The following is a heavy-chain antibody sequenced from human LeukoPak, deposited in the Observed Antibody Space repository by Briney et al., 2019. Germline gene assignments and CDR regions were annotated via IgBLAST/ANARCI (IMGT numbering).Heavy chain of an antibody. V-gene: IGHV4-59*12. J-gene: IGHJ4*02. CDR1: GGSIRGYY. Sequence: SSETLSLTCTVSGGSIRGYYWSWIRQPPGKGLEWIGYIHYTGSTNYNPSLKSRVTMSVDTSKNQFSLKLSSVTAADTAVYYCTRDKYYYDSSGSLRFDYWGQGTLVTVSS. D-gene: IGHD3-22*01. CDR3: TRDKYYYDSSGSLRFDY. CDR2: IHYTGST.